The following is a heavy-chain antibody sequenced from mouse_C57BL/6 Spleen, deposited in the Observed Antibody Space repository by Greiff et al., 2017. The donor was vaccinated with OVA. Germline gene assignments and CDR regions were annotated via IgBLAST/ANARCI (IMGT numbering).Heavy chain of an antibody. CDR2: IYPRDGST. CDR1: GYTFTSYD. V-gene: IGHV1-85*01. D-gene: IGHD1-1*01. J-gene: IGHJ4*01. CDR3: ARPITTVVAGAMDY. Sequence: VHLVESGPELVKPGASVKLSCKASGYTFTSYDINWVKQRPGQGLEWIGWIYPRDGSTKYNEKFKGKATLTVDTSSSTAYMELHSLTSEDSAVYFCARPITTVVAGAMDYWGQGTSVTVSS.